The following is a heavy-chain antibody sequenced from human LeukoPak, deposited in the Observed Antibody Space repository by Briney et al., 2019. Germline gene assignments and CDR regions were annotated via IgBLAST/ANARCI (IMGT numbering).Heavy chain of an antibody. J-gene: IGHJ4*02. V-gene: IGHV1-18*01. CDR1: GYTFTSYG. Sequence: AAVTVSFTGSGYTFTSYGMSGVRQAPGQGLEWMGWISAYNGKTNYAQKLQGRVTMTTDTSTSTAYMELRSLRSDHTAVYYCSRDRGRGFGRGWPAPFDYWGQGTLVTVSS. CDR2: ISAYNGKT. CDR3: SRDRGRGFGRGWPAPFDY. D-gene: IGHD6-19*01.